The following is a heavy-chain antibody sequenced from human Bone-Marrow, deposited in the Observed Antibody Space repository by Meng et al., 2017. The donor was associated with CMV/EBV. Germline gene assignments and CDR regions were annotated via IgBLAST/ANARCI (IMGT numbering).Heavy chain of an antibody. J-gene: IGHJ6*02. V-gene: IGHV4-34*01. CDR2: INHSGST. CDR1: GGSFSGYY. CDR3: ARGWSYCSTTSCSNGDYYYYYGMDV. Sequence: SETLSLTCAVYGGSFSGYYWNWIRQPPGKGLEWIGEINHSGSTNYNPSLKSRVIISVDTSKNQFSLKLSSVTAADTAVYFCARGWSYCSTTSCSNGDYYYYYGMDVWGQGTTVTVYS. D-gene: IGHD2-2*01.